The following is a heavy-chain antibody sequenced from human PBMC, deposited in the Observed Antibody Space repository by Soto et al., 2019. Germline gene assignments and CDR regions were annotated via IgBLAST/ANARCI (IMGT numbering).Heavy chain of an antibody. CDR2: IYYSGGT. J-gene: IGHJ1*01. Sequence: SETLSLTCTVSGGSVSSGSYYWSWIRQPPGKGLEWIGYIYYSGGTNYNPSLKSRVTISVDTSKNQFSLKLSSVTAADTAVYYCARNRGLRTSGEYFQHWGQGTLVTVSS. D-gene: IGHD2-15*01. V-gene: IGHV4-61*01. CDR1: GGSVSSGSYY. CDR3: ARNRGLRTSGEYFQH.